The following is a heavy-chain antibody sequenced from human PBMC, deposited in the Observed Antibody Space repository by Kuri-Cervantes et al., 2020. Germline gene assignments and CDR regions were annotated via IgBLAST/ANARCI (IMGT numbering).Heavy chain of an antibody. Sequence: GESLKISCAASGFTFSSYGMLWVRQAPGKGLEWVAVISYDGSNKYYADSVKGRFTISRDNSKNTLYLQMNSLRAEDTAVYYCAKQRGFRTFNYYYYGMDVWGQGTTVTVSS. D-gene: IGHD3-16*01. J-gene: IGHJ6*02. CDR2: ISYDGSNK. V-gene: IGHV3-30*18. CDR3: AKQRGFRTFNYYYYGMDV. CDR1: GFTFSSYG.